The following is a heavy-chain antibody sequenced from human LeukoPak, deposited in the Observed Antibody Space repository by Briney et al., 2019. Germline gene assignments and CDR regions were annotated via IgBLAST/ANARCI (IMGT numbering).Heavy chain of an antibody. D-gene: IGHD3-9*01. CDR2: ISGSGAST. J-gene: IGHJ4*02. V-gene: IGHV3-23*01. CDR3: AKPLNYDILTGYFED. CDR1: GFAFSSYA. Sequence: GGSLGLSCAASGFAFSSYAMSWVCQAPGKGLEWVSVISGSGASTYYADSVKGRFTISRDNSENTLYLQMSSLRAEDTAVYYCAKPLNYDILTGYFEDWGQGTLVTVSS.